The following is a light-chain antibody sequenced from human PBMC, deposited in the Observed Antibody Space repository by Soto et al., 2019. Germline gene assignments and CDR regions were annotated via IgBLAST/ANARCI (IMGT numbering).Light chain of an antibody. Sequence: DIVMTQSPDSLAVSLGEKATINCKSSQSVLLSANNKNYLAWYQQRPVQPPKLVTSWASTRESGVPVRFSGSGSGTDFSLTISSLQAEDVAVYYCQQFFSPPYTFGQGTKLEIK. CDR1: QSVLLSANNKNY. J-gene: IGKJ2*01. CDR3: QQFFSPPYT. V-gene: IGKV4-1*01. CDR2: WAS.